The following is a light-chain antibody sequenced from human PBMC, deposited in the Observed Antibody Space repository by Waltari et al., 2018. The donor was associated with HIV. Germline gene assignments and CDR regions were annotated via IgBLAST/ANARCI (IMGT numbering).Light chain of an antibody. CDR2: AAT. J-gene: IGKJ4*01. CDR3: QQSFITPRLT. CDR1: QSINNF. V-gene: IGKV1-39*01. Sequence: DIQLTQSPSSLSAALGDTVTITCRASQSINNFLSWYQHKPGKAPRLLIYAATKLQTGVPSRVTGSGSGTDFTLTIFSLPPEDFATYYCQQSFITPRLTFGGGTKVEIK.